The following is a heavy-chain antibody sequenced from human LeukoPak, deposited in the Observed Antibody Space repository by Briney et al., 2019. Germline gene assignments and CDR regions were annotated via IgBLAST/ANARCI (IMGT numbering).Heavy chain of an antibody. V-gene: IGHV1-2*06. J-gene: IGHJ6*03. D-gene: IGHD6-19*01. CDR3: ARDGEGYSSGWYLGYYYYYYMDV. Sequence: ASVKVSCKASGGTFSSYAISWVRQAPGQGLEWMGRINPNSGGTNYAQKFQGRVTMTRDTSISTAYMELSRLRSDDTAVYYCARDGEGYSSGWYLGYYYYYYMDVWGKGTTVTVSS. CDR1: GGTFSSYA. CDR2: INPNSGGT.